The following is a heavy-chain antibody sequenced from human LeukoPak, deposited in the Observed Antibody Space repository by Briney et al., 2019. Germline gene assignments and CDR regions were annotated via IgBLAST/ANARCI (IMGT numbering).Heavy chain of an antibody. CDR1: GFTFGDYA. J-gene: IGHJ6*03. Sequence: GGSLRLSCTASGFTFGDYAMSWVRQAPGKGLEWVGFIRSKAYGGTTEYAASVKGRFTISRDDSKSIAYLQMNSLKTEDTAVYYCARDRVSGYGDYYYYYYMDVWGKGTTVTISS. D-gene: IGHD4-17*01. CDR3: ARDRVSGYGDYYYYYYMDV. CDR2: IRSKAYGGTT. V-gene: IGHV3-49*04.